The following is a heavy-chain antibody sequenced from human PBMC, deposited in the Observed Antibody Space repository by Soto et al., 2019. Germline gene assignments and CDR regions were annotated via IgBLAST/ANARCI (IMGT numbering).Heavy chain of an antibody. J-gene: IGHJ3*02. CDR3: AKDVPPHYDRSGSYDAFDI. CDR2: ISGSGGST. D-gene: IGHD3-22*01. V-gene: IGHV3-23*01. Sequence: GGSLRLSCAASGFTFSSYAMSWVRQAPGKGLEWVSAISGSGGSTYYADSVKGRFTITRDNSKNTLYLQMNSLRAEDTAVYYCAKDVPPHYDRSGSYDAFDIWGQGTMVTVSS. CDR1: GFTFSSYA.